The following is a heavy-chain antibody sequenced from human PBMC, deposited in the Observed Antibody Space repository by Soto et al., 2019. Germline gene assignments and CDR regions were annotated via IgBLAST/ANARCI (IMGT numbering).Heavy chain of an antibody. D-gene: IGHD4-17*01. CDR2: INPNSGGT. J-gene: IGHJ4*02. CDR1: GYSFSDYY. V-gene: IGHV1-2*04. CDR3: ATPGYGDYFFGY. Sequence: ASVKVSCKASGYSFSDYYLHWVRQAPGQGLEWMGWINPNSGGTNYAQNFQGWVTMTRDTSISTAYMELSSLRSDDTAMYYCATPGYGDYFFGYWGQGTLVTVSS.